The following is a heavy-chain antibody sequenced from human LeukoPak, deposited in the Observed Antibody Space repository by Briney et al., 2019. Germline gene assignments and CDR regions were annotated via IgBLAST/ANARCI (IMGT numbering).Heavy chain of an antibody. V-gene: IGHV3-15*01. J-gene: IGHJ4*02. CDR1: GFTFSNAW. CDR3: TTVSMIVGRYFDY. Sequence: PGGSLRLSCAASGFTFSNAWMSWVRQAPGKGLEWVGRIKSKTDGGTTDYAAPVKGRFTISRDDSKNTLYLQMSSLKTEDTAVYYCTTVSMIVGRYFDYWGQGTLVTVSS. CDR2: IKSKTDGGTT. D-gene: IGHD3-22*01.